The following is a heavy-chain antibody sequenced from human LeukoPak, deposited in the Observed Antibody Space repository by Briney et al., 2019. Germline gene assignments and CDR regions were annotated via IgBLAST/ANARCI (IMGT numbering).Heavy chain of an antibody. Sequence: PGGSLRLSCAASGFTFSSYGIHWVRQAPGKGLEWVAVIWYDGSNKYYADSVKGRFTISRDNSKNTLYLQMNSLRAEDTAVYYCARDKTSGIAVSVDYYMDVWGKGTTVTVSS. CDR2: IWYDGSNK. J-gene: IGHJ6*03. CDR1: GFTFSSYG. CDR3: ARDKTSGIAVSVDYYMDV. D-gene: IGHD6-19*01. V-gene: IGHV3-33*01.